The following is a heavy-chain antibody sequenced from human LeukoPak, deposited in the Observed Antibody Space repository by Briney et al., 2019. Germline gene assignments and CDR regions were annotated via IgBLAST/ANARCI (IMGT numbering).Heavy chain of an antibody. V-gene: IGHV3-23*01. CDR3: AKGIGYSSRLHPADDAFDI. CDR2: ISGSGGST. CDR1: GFTFSSYA. Sequence: GGSLRLSCAASGFTFSSYAMSWVRQAPGKGLEWVSAISGSGGSTYYADSVKGRFTISRDNSKNTLYLQMSSLRAEDTAVDYCAKGIGYSSRLHPADDAFDIWGQGTMVTVSS. J-gene: IGHJ3*02. D-gene: IGHD6-19*01.